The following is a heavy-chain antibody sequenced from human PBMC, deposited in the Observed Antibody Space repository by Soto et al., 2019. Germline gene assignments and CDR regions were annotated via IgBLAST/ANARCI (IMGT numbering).Heavy chain of an antibody. V-gene: IGHV1-18*01. D-gene: IGHD5-18*01. CDR2: ISAYNGDT. J-gene: IGHJ3*02. CDR1: GYTFTSYG. Sequence: GQLVQSGAEVKRPGASVKVSCRASGYTFTSYGISWVRQAPGQGIEWMGWISAYNGDTKLSQKFEAKVSMTTDTYTNTGYLELRSLRSDAPADYSRARGSFTPKANVTWAFDIWGQGTMVTVSS. CDR3: ARGSFTPKANVTWAFDI.